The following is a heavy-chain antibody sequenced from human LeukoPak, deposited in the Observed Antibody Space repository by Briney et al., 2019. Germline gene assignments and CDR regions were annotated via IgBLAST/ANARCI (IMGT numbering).Heavy chain of an antibody. Sequence: ASVKVSCKASGYTFTGYYMHWVRQAPGQGLEWMGWINPNSGGTNYAQKFQGRVTMTRDTSISTAYMELSRLRSDDTAVYYCARVFGYSYGYSLDAFDIWGQGTMVTVSS. V-gene: IGHV1-2*02. CDR2: INPNSGGT. CDR3: ARVFGYSYGYSLDAFDI. J-gene: IGHJ3*02. CDR1: GYTFTGYY. D-gene: IGHD5-18*01.